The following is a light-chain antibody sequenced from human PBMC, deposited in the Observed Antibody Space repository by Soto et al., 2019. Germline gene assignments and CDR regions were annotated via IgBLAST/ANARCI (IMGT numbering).Light chain of an antibody. CDR1: QDIGND. CDR2: AAS. Sequence: AIQMTQSPSSLAGSVGDRLTITCRASQDIGNDLGWYQQKPGKAPKLLIYAASSLQSGVSSRFSGSGSGTEFTLTISSLQPEDFATYYCLQLFNFPRAFGEGTTV. J-gene: IGKJ1*01. CDR3: LQLFNFPRA. V-gene: IGKV1-6*02.